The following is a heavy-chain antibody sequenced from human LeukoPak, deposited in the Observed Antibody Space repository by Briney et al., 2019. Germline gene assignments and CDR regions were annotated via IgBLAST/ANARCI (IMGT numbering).Heavy chain of an antibody. CDR1: GFTFSSSA. Sequence: GGSLRLSCAASGFTFSSSAMSWVRQAPGKGPEWVSAIPGSGGYTYYADSVKGRFTISRDNSKNTLYLQMNSLRAEDTAVYYCAKDYSSGWYLNYWGQGTLVTVSS. CDR2: IPGSGGYT. D-gene: IGHD6-19*01. CDR3: AKDYSSGWYLNY. V-gene: IGHV3-23*01. J-gene: IGHJ4*02.